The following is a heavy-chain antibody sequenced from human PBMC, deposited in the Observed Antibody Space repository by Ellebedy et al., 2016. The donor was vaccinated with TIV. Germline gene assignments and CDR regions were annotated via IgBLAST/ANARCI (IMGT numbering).Heavy chain of an antibody. CDR1: GGTFSSYA. J-gene: IGHJ2*01. Sequence: AASVKVSCKASGGTFSSYAISWVRQAPGQGLEWMGGIIPIFGTAKDAQKFQGRVTITADESTSTAYMELSSLRSEDTAVYYCATDRAPDGRNWCIDLWGRGTLVTVSS. CDR3: ATDRAPDGRNWCIDL. D-gene: IGHD1-1*01. CDR2: IIPIFGTA. V-gene: IGHV1-69*13.